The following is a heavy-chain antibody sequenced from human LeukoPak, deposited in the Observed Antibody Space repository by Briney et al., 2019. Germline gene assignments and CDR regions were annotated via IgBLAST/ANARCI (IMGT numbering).Heavy chain of an antibody. CDR1: GGSISSYY. J-gene: IGHJ5*02. Sequence: SETLSLTCTVSGGSISSYYWSWIRQPPGKGLEWIGYIYYSGSTNYNPSLKSRVTISVDTSKNQFSLKLSSVTAADTAVYYCARDEHGDYAWFDPWGQGTLVTVSS. D-gene: IGHD4-17*01. CDR3: ARDEHGDYAWFDP. CDR2: IYYSGST. V-gene: IGHV4-59*01.